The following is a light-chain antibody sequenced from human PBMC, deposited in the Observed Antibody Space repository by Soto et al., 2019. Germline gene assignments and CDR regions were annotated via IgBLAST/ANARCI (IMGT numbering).Light chain of an antibody. CDR1: QSVSSSY. J-gene: IGKJ2*01. V-gene: IGKV3-20*01. Sequence: EIVLTQSPGTLSLSPGERATLSCRASQSVSSSYLAWYQQKPGQAPRVLIHGASSRATGIPDRFSGSGSGTDLTLTIIRLEPEDFAVYFCQQYGNPPPNAFGQGTKLEIK. CDR2: GAS. CDR3: QQYGNPPPNA.